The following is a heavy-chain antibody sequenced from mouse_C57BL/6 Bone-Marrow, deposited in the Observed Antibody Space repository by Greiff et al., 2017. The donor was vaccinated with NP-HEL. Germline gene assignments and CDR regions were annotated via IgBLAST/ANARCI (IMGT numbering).Heavy chain of an antibody. V-gene: IGHV5-16*01. Sequence: EVQRVESEGGLVQPVSSMKLSCTASGFTFSDYYMAWVRQVPEKGLEWVANINYDGSSTYYPDSLKSRFIISRDNAKNILYLQMSSLKSEDTATYYCARDDHYGSSFYWYFDVWGTGTTVTVSS. CDR3: ARDDHYGSSFYWYFDV. CDR1: GFTFSDYY. J-gene: IGHJ1*03. D-gene: IGHD1-1*01. CDR2: INYDGSST.